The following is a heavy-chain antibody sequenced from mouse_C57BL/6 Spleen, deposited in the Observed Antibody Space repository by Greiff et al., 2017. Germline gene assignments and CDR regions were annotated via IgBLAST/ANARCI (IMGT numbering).Heavy chain of an antibody. J-gene: IGHJ3*01. Sequence: QVQLQQSGPELVKPGASVKISCKASGYAFSSSWMNWVKQRPGKGLEWIGRIYPGAGDTNYNGKFKGKATLTADKSSSTAYMQLSSLTSEDSAVYFCARGDYGNTAPYWGQGTLVTVSA. CDR1: GYAFSSSW. D-gene: IGHD2-1*01. CDR3: ARGDYGNTAPY. V-gene: IGHV1-82*01. CDR2: IYPGAGDT.